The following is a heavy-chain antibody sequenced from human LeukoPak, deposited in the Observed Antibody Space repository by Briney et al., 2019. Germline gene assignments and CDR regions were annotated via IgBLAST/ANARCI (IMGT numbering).Heavy chain of an antibody. CDR1: RYTFTGYY. J-gene: IGHJ4*02. D-gene: IGHD3-10*01. V-gene: IGHV1-2*02. Sequence: ASVKVSCKASRYTFTGYYMHWVRQAPGQGLEWMGWINPNSGGTNYAQKFQGRVTMTRDTSISTAYMELSRLRSDDTAVYYCARDAEDYYGSGSGLAVWGQGTLVTVSS. CDR2: INPNSGGT. CDR3: ARDAEDYYGSGSGLAV.